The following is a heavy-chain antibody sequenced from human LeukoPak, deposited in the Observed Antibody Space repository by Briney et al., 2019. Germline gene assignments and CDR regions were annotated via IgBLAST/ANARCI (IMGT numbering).Heavy chain of an antibody. CDR1: GGPFSGYY. CDR3: ARHGGPWFGELLWFDP. V-gene: IGHV4-34*01. J-gene: IGHJ5*02. Sequence: TSETLSLTCAVYGGPFSGYYWSWIRQPPGKGLEWIGEINHSGSTSYNPSLKSRVTISVDTSKNQFSLKLSSVTAADAALYYCARHGGPWFGELLWFDPWGQGTLVTVSS. D-gene: IGHD3-10*01. CDR2: INHSGST.